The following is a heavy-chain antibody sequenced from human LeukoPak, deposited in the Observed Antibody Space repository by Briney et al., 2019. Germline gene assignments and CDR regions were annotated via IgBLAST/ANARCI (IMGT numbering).Heavy chain of an antibody. CDR3: AKQLGYCSDGSCYFPY. V-gene: IGHV3-23*01. J-gene: IGHJ4*02. CDR1: GFTFSSSA. D-gene: IGHD2-15*01. CDR2: ISNNGGYT. Sequence: GGSLRLSCAASGFTFSSSAMSWVRKAPGKGLEWVSAISNNGGYTYYADSVQGRFTISRDNSKSTLCLQMNSLRAEDTAVYYCAKQLGYCSDGSCYFPYWGQGTLVTVSS.